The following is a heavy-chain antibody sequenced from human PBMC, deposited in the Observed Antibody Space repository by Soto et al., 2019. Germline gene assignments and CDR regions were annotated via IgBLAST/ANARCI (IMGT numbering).Heavy chain of an antibody. J-gene: IGHJ4*02. D-gene: IGHD3-9*01. CDR1: GGSISSSSYY. CDR2: IYYSGST. V-gene: IGHV4-39*01. CDR3: ARISVTGSKYFDY. Sequence: SETLSLTCTVSGGSISSSSYYWGWIRQPPGKGLEWIGTIYYSGSTYYNPSPKSRLTISVDTSKNQFSLKLSSVTAADTAVYYCARISVTGSKYFDYWGQGTQVTVSS.